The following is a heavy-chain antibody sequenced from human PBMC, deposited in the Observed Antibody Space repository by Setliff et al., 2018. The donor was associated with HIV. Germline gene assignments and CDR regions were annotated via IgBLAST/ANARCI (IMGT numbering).Heavy chain of an antibody. Sequence: PSETLSLTCTVSGGSISSYYWSWIRQPPGKGLEWIGYIYYSGSTRYNPSLKSRVTISVDTSKNQFSLRLSSVTAADTAVYYCARGRDYDILDGHDAFDIWGQGTMVTVS. J-gene: IGHJ3*02. CDR1: GGSISSYY. D-gene: IGHD3-9*01. CDR2: IYYSGST. CDR3: ARGRDYDILDGHDAFDI. V-gene: IGHV4-59*01.